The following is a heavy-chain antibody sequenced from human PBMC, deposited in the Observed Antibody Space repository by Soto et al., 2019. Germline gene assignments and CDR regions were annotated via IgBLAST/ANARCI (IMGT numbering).Heavy chain of an antibody. J-gene: IGHJ6*02. D-gene: IGHD3-22*01. Sequence: VKVSCRASGGTFSSYAISWVRQAPGQGLEWMGVIITIFGTANYAQKFQGIVTITADESTSTAYMELSSLRSEDTAVYYCARLGGYSEYHYYGMDXWGQGTRVTVSX. V-gene: IGHV1-69*01. CDR2: IITIFGTA. CDR1: GGTFSSYA. CDR3: ARLGGYSEYHYYGMDX.